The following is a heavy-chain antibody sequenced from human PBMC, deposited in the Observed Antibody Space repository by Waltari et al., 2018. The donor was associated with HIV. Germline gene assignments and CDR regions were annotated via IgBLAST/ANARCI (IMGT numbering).Heavy chain of an antibody. D-gene: IGHD5-12*01. CDR1: GGSISSYY. V-gene: IGHV4-59*01. J-gene: IGHJ6*02. CDR3: ARVGLSGYGYYYYGMDV. Sequence: QVQLQESGPGLVKPSETLSLTCTVSGGSISSYYWSWIRQPPGKGLEWIGYIYYSGSTNYNPSLKSRVTISVDTSKNQFSLKLSSVTAADTAVYYCARVGLSGYGYYYYGMDVWGQGTTVTVSS. CDR2: IYYSGST.